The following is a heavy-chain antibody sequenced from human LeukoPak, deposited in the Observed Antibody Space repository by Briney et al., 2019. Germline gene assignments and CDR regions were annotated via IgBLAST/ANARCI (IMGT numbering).Heavy chain of an antibody. CDR3: ARGASPGDY. V-gene: IGHV4-59*01. CDR2: FYYSGST. CDR1: GDSISSDY. Sequence: SETLSLTCTVSGDSISSDYWSWIRQPPGKGLEWIGCFYYSGSTNYNPSLKSRVIISVDTSKNQFSLKLSSVTAADTAVYYCARGASPGDYWGQGTLVTVSS. J-gene: IGHJ4*02.